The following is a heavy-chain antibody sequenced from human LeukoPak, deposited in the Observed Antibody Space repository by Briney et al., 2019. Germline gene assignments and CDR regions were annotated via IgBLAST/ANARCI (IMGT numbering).Heavy chain of an antibody. V-gene: IGHV3-30*18. Sequence: GGSLGLSCAASGFTFSSYAMHWVRQAPGKGLEWVALISYDVSNKYYADSVKGRFTISRDNSKNTLYLQMNSLRAEDTAVYYCAKDLKWDLTDGFDYWGQGTLVTVSS. J-gene: IGHJ4*02. CDR3: AKDLKWDLTDGFDY. CDR1: GFTFSSYA. CDR2: ISYDVSNK. D-gene: IGHD1-26*01.